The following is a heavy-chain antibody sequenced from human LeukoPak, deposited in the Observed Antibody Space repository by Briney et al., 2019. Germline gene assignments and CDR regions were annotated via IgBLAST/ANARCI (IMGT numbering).Heavy chain of an antibody. D-gene: IGHD6-6*01. CDR2: ISAYNGNT. CDR3: ARAGSSGYYYYYYMDV. Sequence: ASVKVSCKASGYTFTSYGISWVRQAPGQGLKWMGWISAYNGNTNYAQKLQGRVTMTTDTSTSTAYMELRSLRSDDTAVYYCARAGSSGYYYYYYMDVWGKGTTVTVSS. V-gene: IGHV1-18*01. J-gene: IGHJ6*03. CDR1: GYTFTSYG.